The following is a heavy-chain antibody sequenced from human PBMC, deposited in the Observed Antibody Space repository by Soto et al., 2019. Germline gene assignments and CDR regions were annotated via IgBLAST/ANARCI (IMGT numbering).Heavy chain of an antibody. CDR2: ISSSGGST. J-gene: IGHJ4*02. CDR1: GFTFDSYA. D-gene: IGHD2-8*01. CDR3: AKGGRILLMIFTKSFDY. Sequence: EVQLLESGGGLVQPGGSLRLSCAASGFTFDSYALSWVRQTPGKGLEWVSAISSSGGSTHYADSVKGRFTISRDNSKNTLYLQMSSLRADDTAVYYCAKGGRILLMIFTKSFDYWGQGTLVTVSS. V-gene: IGHV3-23*01.